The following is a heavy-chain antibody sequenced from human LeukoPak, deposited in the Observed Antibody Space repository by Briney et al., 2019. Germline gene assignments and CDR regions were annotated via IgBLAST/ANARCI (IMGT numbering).Heavy chain of an antibody. CDR3: ARGRGYCSSTSCYTESYYYYGMDV. CDR2: INHSGST. J-gene: IGHJ6*02. V-gene: IGHV4-34*01. CDR1: GGSFSGYY. Sequence: SETLSLTCAVYGGSFSGYYWSWIRQPPGKGLEWIGEINHSGSTNYNPSLKSRVTISVDTSKNQFSLKLSSVTAADTAVYYCARGRGYCSSTSCYTESYYYYGMDVWGQGTTVTVSS. D-gene: IGHD2-2*02.